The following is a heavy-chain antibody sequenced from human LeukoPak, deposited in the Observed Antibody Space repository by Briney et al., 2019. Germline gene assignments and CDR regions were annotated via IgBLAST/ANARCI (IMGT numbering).Heavy chain of an antibody. J-gene: IGHJ6*03. D-gene: IGHD2-2*01. CDR1: GGSISNYF. Sequence: SETLSLTCTVSGGSISNYFWSWIRQPPGKGLECIGFFYYSDITYYNPSLKSRVTISLDTSKNQFSLKLSSVTAADTAVYYCARGPLRYCSSTSCYLGVGYYYYYYMDVWGKGTTVTVSS. V-gene: IGHV4-59*12. CDR2: FYYSDIT. CDR3: ARGPLRYCSSTSCYLGVGYYYYYYMDV.